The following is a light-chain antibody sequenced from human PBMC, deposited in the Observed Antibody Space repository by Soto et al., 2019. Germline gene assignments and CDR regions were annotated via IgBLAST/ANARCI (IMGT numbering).Light chain of an antibody. J-gene: IGKJ5*01. CDR2: AAS. CDR1: QGISSR. Sequence: DIQMTQSPSSVSASVGDRVTITCRASQGISSRLAWYQQKPGKAPKLLIYAASSLESGVPSRFSGSRSGTDFILTISSLQPEDFATYYCQQAYGFPITFGQGTRLEIK. CDR3: QQAYGFPIT. V-gene: IGKV1D-12*01.